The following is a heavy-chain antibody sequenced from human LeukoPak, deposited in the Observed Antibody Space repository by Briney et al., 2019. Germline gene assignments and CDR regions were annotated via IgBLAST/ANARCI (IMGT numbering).Heavy chain of an antibody. CDR2: VGISSGNT. CDR1: GFMFSDYS. CDR3: ARDHNYAFDP. D-gene: IGHD4-11*01. J-gene: IGHJ5*02. Sequence: GGSLRLSCAASGFMFSDYSMNWVRQAPGKGLEWISYVGISSGNTKYADSVKGRFTISGDSAKNSVYLQMNNLRVEDTALYYCARDHNYAFDPWGQGTLVTVSS. V-gene: IGHV3-48*04.